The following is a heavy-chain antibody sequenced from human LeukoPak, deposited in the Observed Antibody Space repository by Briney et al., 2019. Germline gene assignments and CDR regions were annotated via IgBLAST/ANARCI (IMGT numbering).Heavy chain of an antibody. D-gene: IGHD6-25*01. CDR3: ARAFSSADY. CDR1: GGSISSSSYY. J-gene: IGHJ4*02. Sequence: WETLSLTCTVSGGSISSSSYYWGWIRQPPGKGLEWIGSIYYSGSTYYNPSLKSRVTISVDTSKNQFSLKLSSVTAADTAVYYCARAFSSADYWGQGTLVTVSS. CDR2: IYYSGST. V-gene: IGHV4-39*01.